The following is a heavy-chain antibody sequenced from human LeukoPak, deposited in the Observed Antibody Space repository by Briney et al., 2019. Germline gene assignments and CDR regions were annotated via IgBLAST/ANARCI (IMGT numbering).Heavy chain of an antibody. J-gene: IGHJ3*02. Sequence: SQTLSLTCTVSGDSISSGSYYWSWIRQPAGKGLEWIGRTYTSGSTNYNPSLKSRVTISVDTSKNQFSLKLSSVTAADTAVYFCARGPYSYDSSGAFDIWGQGTMVTVSS. CDR2: TYTSGST. CDR3: ARGPYSYDSSGAFDI. D-gene: IGHD3-22*01. CDR1: GDSISSGSYY. V-gene: IGHV4-61*02.